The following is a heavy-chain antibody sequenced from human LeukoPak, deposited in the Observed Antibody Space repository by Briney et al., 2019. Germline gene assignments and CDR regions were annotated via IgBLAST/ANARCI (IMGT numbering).Heavy chain of an antibody. J-gene: IGHJ4*02. CDR1: GFTFSNAW. D-gene: IGHD4-17*01. Sequence: GGSLRLSCAASGFTFSNAWMSWVRQAPGKGLEWVGHIKSKTNGETTDYPAPVEGRFTISRDDSKNTLYLQMNSLKTEGTAIYYCTTFALDYGDYSFDYWGQGTLVTVSS. CDR2: IKSKTNGETT. V-gene: IGHV3-15*01. CDR3: TTFALDYGDYSFDY.